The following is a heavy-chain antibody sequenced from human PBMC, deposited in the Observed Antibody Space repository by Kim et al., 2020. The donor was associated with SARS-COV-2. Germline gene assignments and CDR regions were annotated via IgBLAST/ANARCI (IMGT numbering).Heavy chain of an antibody. J-gene: IGHJ6*02. CDR2: INHSGGT. Sequence: SETLSLTCAVFGGSFSGYHWTWIRQPPGKGLEWIGEINHSGGTNYNPSLKSRVTISRDTSKNQFSLKLTSVTAADTAVYYCARGRAGGVPSPILGLGPDYDYYATDVGGQGTTVTVSS. D-gene: IGHD7-27*01. CDR1: GGSFSGYH. V-gene: IGHV4-34*01. CDR3: ARGRAGGVPSPILGLGPDYDYYATDV.